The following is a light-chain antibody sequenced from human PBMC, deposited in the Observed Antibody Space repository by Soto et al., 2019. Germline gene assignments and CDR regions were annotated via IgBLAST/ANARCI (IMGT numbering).Light chain of an antibody. J-gene: IGLJ1*01. Sequence: KAPKLIIYEVSNRPTGVSNRFSGSKSGHTASLTISGLQSEDEADYFCTSYTSSSTLDVFGTGTKVTVL. V-gene: IGLV2-14*01. CDR3: TSYTSSSTLDV. CDR2: EVS.